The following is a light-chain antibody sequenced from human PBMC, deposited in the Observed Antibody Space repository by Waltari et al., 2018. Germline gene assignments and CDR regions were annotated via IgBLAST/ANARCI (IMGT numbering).Light chain of an antibody. CDR2: GAS. CDR1: QRVGST. Sequence: IVLTQSPGTLSLSPGERATLSCRASQRVGSTLAWYQQKPGQPPRLLIYGASSRATGIPDRFSGSGSGTDFSLTIGRLEPEDFAVYYCQHYVRLPATFGQGTKVEIK. CDR3: QHYVRLPAT. J-gene: IGKJ1*01. V-gene: IGKV3-20*01.